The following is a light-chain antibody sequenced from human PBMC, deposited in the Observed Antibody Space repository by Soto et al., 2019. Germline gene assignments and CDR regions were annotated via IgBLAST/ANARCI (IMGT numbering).Light chain of an antibody. CDR1: QSINSY. J-gene: IGKJ1*01. V-gene: IGKV1-39*01. Sequence: DIQMTQSPSSLSASVGDRVTMTCRASQSINSYLNWYQQKPGKAPKFLIYAASSLQSGVPSRFRGSGSGTDFTLTISSLQPEKCTTSYCHRRYSSPWTFGEGTQVEI. CDR3: HRRYSSPWT. CDR2: AAS.